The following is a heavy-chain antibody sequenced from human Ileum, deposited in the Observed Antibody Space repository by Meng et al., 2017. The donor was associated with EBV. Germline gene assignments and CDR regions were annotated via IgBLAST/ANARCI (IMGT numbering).Heavy chain of an antibody. CDR2: IYYSGST. V-gene: IGHV4-39*01. CDR3: ARSIVVVPAAIYY. J-gene: IGHJ4*02. CDR1: GGSISSSSYY. Sequence: QLHVWGPGLVKPSETLSRTCTVSGGSISSSSYYWCWIRQPPGKGLEWIGSIYYSGSTYYNPSLKSRVTISVDTSKNQFSLKLSSVTAADTAVYYCARSIVVVPAAIYYWGQGTLVTVSS. D-gene: IGHD2-2*01.